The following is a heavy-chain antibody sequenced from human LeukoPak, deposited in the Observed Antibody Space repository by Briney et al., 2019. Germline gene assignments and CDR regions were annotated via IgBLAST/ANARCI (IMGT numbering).Heavy chain of an antibody. D-gene: IGHD3-22*01. CDR3: ARDDYYDSSGYYSL. J-gene: IGHJ1*01. Sequence: ASVKVSCKASGYTFTSYYMHWVRQAPGQGLEWMGWINTYIGNTNYAQKFQGRVTVTTDTSTSTAYMELRSLRSDDTAVYYCARDDYYDSSGYYSLWGQGTLVTVSP. CDR2: INTYIGNT. V-gene: IGHV1-18*04. CDR1: GYTFTSYY.